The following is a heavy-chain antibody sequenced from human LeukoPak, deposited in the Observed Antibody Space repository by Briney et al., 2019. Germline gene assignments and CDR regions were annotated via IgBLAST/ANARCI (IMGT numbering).Heavy chain of an antibody. CDR1: GYTFTSYD. V-gene: IGHV1-8*01. CDR2: MNPNSGNT. J-gene: IGHJ4*02. D-gene: IGHD6-13*01. CDR3: ARNIRLGIAAAGTAYFDY. Sequence: ASVKVSCKASGYTFTSYDINWVRQATGQGLEWMGWMNPNSGNTGYAQKFQGRVTMTRNTSISTAYMELSSLRSEDTAVYYCARNIRLGIAAAGTAYFDYWGQGTLVTVSS.